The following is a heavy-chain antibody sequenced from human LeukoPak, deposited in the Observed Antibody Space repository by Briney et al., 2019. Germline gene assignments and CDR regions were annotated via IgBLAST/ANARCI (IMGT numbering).Heavy chain of an antibody. V-gene: IGHV3-23*01. Sequence: GGTLRLSCAASGFTFSNYGMNWVRPGPGKGLEWVSSLSDSGAGTYYADSVKGRFTISRDNFKNTLYLQMNSLRAEDTAVYYCARDNSVGDTAWWFDPWGQGTLVTVSS. J-gene: IGHJ5*02. D-gene: IGHD1-26*01. CDR2: LSDSGAGT. CDR1: GFTFSNYG. CDR3: ARDNSVGDTAWWFDP.